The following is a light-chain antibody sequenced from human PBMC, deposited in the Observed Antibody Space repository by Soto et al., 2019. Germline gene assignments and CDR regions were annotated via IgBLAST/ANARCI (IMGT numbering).Light chain of an antibody. CDR1: QGITNY. J-gene: IGKJ4*01. CDR3: QQFNSYPALT. Sequence: DIQLTQSPSFLSASVGDRVTITCRASQGITNYLAWYQQKPGKAPKLLIYAASTLQSGVPSRFSGSGSGTEFTLTISSLQPEYFATYYCQQFNSYPALTFGGGTKVDIK. CDR2: AAS. V-gene: IGKV1-9*01.